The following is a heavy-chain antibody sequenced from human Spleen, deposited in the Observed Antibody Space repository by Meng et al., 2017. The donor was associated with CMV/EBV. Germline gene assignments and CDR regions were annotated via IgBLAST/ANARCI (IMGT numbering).Heavy chain of an antibody. D-gene: IGHD6-13*01. CDR3: ARIGPTWYSSSWYVDY. Sequence: QGQRSSWGAGLLTPSEPLSLTCACYGGASSGYYWSWIRHPPGKGLEWIGEINHSGSTNYNPSLKSRVTISVDTSTNQFSLKLSSVTAADTAVYYCARIGPTWYSSSWYVDYWGQGTLVTVYS. CDR1: GGASSGYY. V-gene: IGHV4-34*01. CDR2: INHSGST. J-gene: IGHJ4*02.